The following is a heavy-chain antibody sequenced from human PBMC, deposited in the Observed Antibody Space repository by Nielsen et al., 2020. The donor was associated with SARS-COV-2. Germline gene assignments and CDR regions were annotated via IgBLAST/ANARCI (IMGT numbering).Heavy chain of an antibody. CDR1: GYTFSHYV. CDR3: ARGGIALVRGTPERFDP. CDR2: MNTNTGDP. V-gene: IGHV7-4-1*02. D-gene: IGHD3-10*01. Sequence: ASVKVSCKALGYTFSHYVINWVRQAPGQGLEWMGWMNTNTGDPMYAQDFTGRFVFSLDSSVSTAYLHISGLKPEDTAVYYCARGGIALVRGTPERFDPWGQGTLVTVSS. J-gene: IGHJ5*02.